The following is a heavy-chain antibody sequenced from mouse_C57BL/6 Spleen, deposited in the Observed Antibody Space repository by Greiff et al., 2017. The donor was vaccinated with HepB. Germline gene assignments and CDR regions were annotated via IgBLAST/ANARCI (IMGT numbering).Heavy chain of an antibody. CDR2: IYPGDGDT. D-gene: IGHD2-12*01. CDR3: ATYSNDLFAY. CDR1: GYAFSSSW. V-gene: IGHV1-82*01. Sequence: LQLQESGPELVKPGASVKISCKASGYAFSSSWMNWVKQRPGKGLEWIGRIYPGDGDTNYNGKFKGKATLTADKSSSTAYMQLSSLTSEDSAVYFCATYSNDLFAYWGQGTLVTVSA. J-gene: IGHJ3*01.